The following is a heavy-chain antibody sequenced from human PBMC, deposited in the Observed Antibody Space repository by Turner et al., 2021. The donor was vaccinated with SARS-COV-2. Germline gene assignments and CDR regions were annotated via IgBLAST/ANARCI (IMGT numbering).Heavy chain of an antibody. CDR3: ARGRADTSSWYGWGAFDI. V-gene: IGHV3-33*01. CDR2: IWYDGSNK. J-gene: IGHJ3*02. CDR1: GFTFSSYG. D-gene: IGHD6-13*01. Sequence: QVQLVESGGGVVQPGRSLRLSCAASGFTFSSYGMDWVRQAPGKGLEWVAVIWYDGSNKYYADSVKGRFTISRDNSKNTLYLQMNSLRAEDTAVYYCARGRADTSSWYGWGAFDIWGQGTMVTISS.